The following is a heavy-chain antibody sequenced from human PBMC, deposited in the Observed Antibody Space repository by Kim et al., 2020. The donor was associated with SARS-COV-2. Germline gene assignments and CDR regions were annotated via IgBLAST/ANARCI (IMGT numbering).Heavy chain of an antibody. Sequence: SHAQKFQGRVTMTRDTSTGTVYMELSSLRSEDTAVYYCARRTGDRAYFDYWGQGTLVTVSS. V-gene: IGHV1-46*01. J-gene: IGHJ4*02. CDR3: ARRTGDRAYFDY. D-gene: IGHD7-27*01.